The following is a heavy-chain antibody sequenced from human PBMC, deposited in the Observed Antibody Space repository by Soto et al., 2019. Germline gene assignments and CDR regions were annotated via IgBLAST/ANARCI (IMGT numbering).Heavy chain of an antibody. V-gene: IGHV3-53*01. CDR2: IYSGGST. CDR3: ARGGYYDSSGYCDY. Sequence: GGSLRLSCAASGFTVSSNYMSWVRQAPGKGLEWVSVIYSGGSTYYADSVKGRFTISRDNSKNTLYLQMNSLRAEDTAVYYCARGGYYDSSGYCDYWGQGTLVTVSS. J-gene: IGHJ4*02. D-gene: IGHD3-22*01. CDR1: GFTVSSNY.